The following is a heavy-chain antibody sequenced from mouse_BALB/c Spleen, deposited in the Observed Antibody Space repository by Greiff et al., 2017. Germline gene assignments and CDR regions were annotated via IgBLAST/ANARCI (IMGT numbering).Heavy chain of an antibody. V-gene: IGHV1-20*02. CDR3: ARDYYGNDY. CDR1: GYSFTGYF. D-gene: IGHD1-1*01. J-gene: IGHJ2*01. CDR2: INPYNGDT. Sequence: DVKLVESGPELVKPGASVKISCKASGYSFTGYFMNWVMQSHGKSLEWIGRINPYNGDTFYNQKFKGKATLTVDKSSSTAHMELRSLASEDSAVYYCARDYYGNDYWGQGTTLTVSS.